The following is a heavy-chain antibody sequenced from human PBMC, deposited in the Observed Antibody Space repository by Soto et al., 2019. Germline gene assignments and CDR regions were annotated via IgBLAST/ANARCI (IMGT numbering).Heavy chain of an antibody. CDR1: GGTFSTYA. CDR3: ARGASSSDY. Sequence: QVQLVQSGAEVKKPGSSVKVSCKAFGGTFSTYAVSWVRQAPGQGLEWVGGIIPSTGSTNHAQKFQGRVTITADESTRTVYMELTSLRSDDTAVYYFARGASSSDYWGQGTLVTVSS. V-gene: IGHV1-69*12. D-gene: IGHD6-13*01. J-gene: IGHJ4*02. CDR2: IIPSTGST.